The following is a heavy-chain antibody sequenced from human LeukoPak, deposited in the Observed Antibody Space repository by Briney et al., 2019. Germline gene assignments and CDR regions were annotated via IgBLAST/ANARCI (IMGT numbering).Heavy chain of an antibody. CDR3: ARRPPYFYISGRPDDDY. V-gene: IGHV4-34*01. CDR1: GGSFSGYY. J-gene: IGHJ4*02. D-gene: IGHD3-10*01. CDR2: INHSGST. Sequence: SETLSLTCAVYGGSFSGYYWSWIRQPPGKGLEWIGEINHSGSTNYNPSLKSRVTISVDTSKNEFALKLSSVTAADTAVYYCARRPPYFYISGRPDDDYWGQGTLVTVSS.